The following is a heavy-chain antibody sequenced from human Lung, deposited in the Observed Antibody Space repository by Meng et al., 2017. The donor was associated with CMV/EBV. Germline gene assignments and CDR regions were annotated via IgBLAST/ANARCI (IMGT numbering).Heavy chain of an antibody. CDR2: ISSSSSYI. D-gene: IGHD3-3*01. CDR3: ARSFDDFWSGYTDYYYGIDV. Sequence: GGSXRLXCAASGLTFSSYSMNWVRQAPGKGLEWVSSISSSSSYIYYADSVKGRFTISRDNAKTSLYLQMNSLKASDTAMYYGARSFDDFWSGYTDYYYGIDVXGQGXTVTVSS. J-gene: IGHJ6*02. CDR1: GLTFSSYS. V-gene: IGHV3-21*04.